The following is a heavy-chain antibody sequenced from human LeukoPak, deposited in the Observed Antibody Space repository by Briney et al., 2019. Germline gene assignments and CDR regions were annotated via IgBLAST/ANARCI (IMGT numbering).Heavy chain of an antibody. D-gene: IGHD6-19*01. Sequence: GGSLRLSCAASGFAVSSHFMSWVRQAPRMGLEWVSVIYSDGSTYYADSVKGRFTISRDNSKNTLYLQMNSLRAEDTAVYYCACSGWWSRFDYWGQGTLVTVSS. J-gene: IGHJ4*02. CDR1: GFAVSSHF. CDR2: IYSDGST. CDR3: ACSGWWSRFDY. V-gene: IGHV3-53*01.